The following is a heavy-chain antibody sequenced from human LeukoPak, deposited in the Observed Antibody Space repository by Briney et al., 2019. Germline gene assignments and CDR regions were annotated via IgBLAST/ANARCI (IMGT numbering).Heavy chain of an antibody. V-gene: IGHV3-33*01. CDR3: ARDRGTTSSSGWYFDP. J-gene: IGHJ2*01. Sequence: PGRSLRLSCAASAFTFSSSGMHWVRQAPGKGLEWVAIIWYDGSYKYYADSVKGRFSISRDNSKNTVYLQMNSLGAEDTAVYYCARDRGTTSSSGWYFDPWGRGTLVTVSS. CDR1: AFTFSSSG. D-gene: IGHD2-2*01. CDR2: IWYDGSYK.